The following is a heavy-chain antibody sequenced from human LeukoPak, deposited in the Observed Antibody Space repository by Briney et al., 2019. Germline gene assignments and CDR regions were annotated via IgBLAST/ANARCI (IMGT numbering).Heavy chain of an antibody. Sequence: SETLSLTCTVSGGSISGDYWSWIRQPAGTGLEWIGRIYTSGSTIYNPSLKSRVTISVDTSKNQFSLKLSSVTAADTAVYYCAPRGYYYGSGSYPWGQGTLVTVSS. CDR3: APRGYYYGSGSYP. CDR2: IYTSGST. CDR1: GGSISGDY. J-gene: IGHJ5*02. D-gene: IGHD3-10*01. V-gene: IGHV4-4*07.